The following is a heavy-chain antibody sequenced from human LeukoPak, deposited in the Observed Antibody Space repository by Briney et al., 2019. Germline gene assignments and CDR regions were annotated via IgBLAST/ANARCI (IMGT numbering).Heavy chain of an antibody. D-gene: IGHD1-26*01. J-gene: IGHJ4*02. Sequence: PGGSLRLSCAASGFTFSNYGMSWVRQAPGKGLEWVSTISGSGGTTYYADSVKGRFTISRDNAKNSLYLQMNSLRAEDTALYYCARGQWELLVGANDYWGQGTLVTVSS. CDR1: GFTFSNYG. CDR3: ARGQWELLVGANDY. CDR2: ISGSGGTT. V-gene: IGHV3-23*01.